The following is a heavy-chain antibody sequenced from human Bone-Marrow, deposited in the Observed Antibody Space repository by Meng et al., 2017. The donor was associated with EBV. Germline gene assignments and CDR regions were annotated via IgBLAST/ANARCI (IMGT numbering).Heavy chain of an antibody. D-gene: IGHD2-21*02. CDR1: GFTFSIYS. CDR3: ARDPFGGKAYCGGDCQDY. CDR2: ISSSSDYI. Sequence: EVQLVESGGGLVKPGGSLRRCGAASGFTFSIYSMNWVRQAPGKGLDWVSSISSSSDYIFYADSVRGRFTISRDNAKNSLYLQMNSLRAEDTAVYYCARDPFGGKAYCGGDCQDYWGQGTLVTVSS. V-gene: IGHV3-21*01. J-gene: IGHJ4*02.